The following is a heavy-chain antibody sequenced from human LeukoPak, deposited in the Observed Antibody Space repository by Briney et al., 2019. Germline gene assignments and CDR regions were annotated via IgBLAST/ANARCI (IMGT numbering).Heavy chain of an antibody. J-gene: IGHJ5*02. Sequence: GRSLRLSCRASGFTFDDYAMLCPRQAPGKGLVWVSGNSWNSGSIGYADFGKGRFTISRDNAKNLLYLQMNRLRAEDTALYYCAKGWSYLRDWFDPWGQGTLVTVSS. CDR1: GFTFDDYA. D-gene: IGHD1-26*01. CDR3: AKGWSYLRDWFDP. CDR2: NSWNSGSI. V-gene: IGHV3-9*01.